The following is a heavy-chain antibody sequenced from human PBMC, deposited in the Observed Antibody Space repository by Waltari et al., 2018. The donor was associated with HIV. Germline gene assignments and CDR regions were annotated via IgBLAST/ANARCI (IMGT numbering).Heavy chain of an antibody. V-gene: IGHV4-4*07. CDR1: GGSVSTYY. J-gene: IGHJ4*02. CDR3: ARANAYYYGSGSSPPFDY. CDR2: IYTSGST. Sequence: QVQLQESGPGLVKPSETLSLTCTVSGGSVSTYYWSWIRQPAGRGREWSGSIYTSGSTKYNPSLKSRVTMSIDTSKNQFSLKLSSVTAADTAVYYCARANAYYYGSGSSPPFDYWGQGTLVTVSS. D-gene: IGHD3-10*01.